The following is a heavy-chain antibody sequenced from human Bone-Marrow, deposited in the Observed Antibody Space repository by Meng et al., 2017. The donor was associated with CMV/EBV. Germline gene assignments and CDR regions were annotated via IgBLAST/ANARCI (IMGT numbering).Heavy chain of an antibody. D-gene: IGHD3-3*01. Sequence: GESLKISCAASGFTFSSYAMSWVRQAPGKGLEWVSAISGSGGSTYYADSVKGRFTISRDNSKNTLYLQMNSRRAEDTAVNYCAKGGGGSGYAYWGQGTLVTVSS. CDR2: ISGSGGST. CDR1: GFTFSSYA. J-gene: IGHJ4*02. CDR3: AKGGGGSGYAY. V-gene: IGHV3-23*01.